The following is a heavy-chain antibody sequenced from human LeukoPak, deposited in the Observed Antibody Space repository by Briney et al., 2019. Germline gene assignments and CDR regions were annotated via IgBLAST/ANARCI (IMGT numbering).Heavy chain of an antibody. J-gene: IGHJ5*02. CDR2: MFHSGTT. D-gene: IGHD2-2*01. CDR3: AREGGVYCSSTSCRKNWFDP. CDR1: GGSIKSHF. V-gene: IGHV4-59*11. Sequence: PSETLSLTCTVSGGSIKSHFWSWVRQPPGKRLEWIGYMFHSGTTNYNPSLKSRVTISVDTSKNQFSLKLSSVTAADTAVYYCAREGGVYCSSTSCRKNWFDPWGQGTLVTVSS.